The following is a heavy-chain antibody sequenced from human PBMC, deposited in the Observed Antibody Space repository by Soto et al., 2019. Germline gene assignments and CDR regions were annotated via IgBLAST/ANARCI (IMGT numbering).Heavy chain of an antibody. D-gene: IGHD5-12*01. Sequence: QVQLVESGGGVVQPGRSLRLSCAASGFTFSSYGMHWVRQAPGKGLEWVAVISYDGSNKYYADSVKGRFTISRDNSKNTLDLQMNSLRAEDTAVYYCAKDLGVATIYWYFDLWGRGTLVTVSS. CDR3: AKDLGVATIYWYFDL. V-gene: IGHV3-30*18. CDR1: GFTFSSYG. CDR2: ISYDGSNK. J-gene: IGHJ2*01.